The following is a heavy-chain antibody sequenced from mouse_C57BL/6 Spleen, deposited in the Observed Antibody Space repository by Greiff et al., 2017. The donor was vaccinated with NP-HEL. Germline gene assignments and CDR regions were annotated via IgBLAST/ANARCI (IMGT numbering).Heavy chain of an antibody. D-gene: IGHD1-1*01. J-gene: IGHJ2*01. CDR1: GYTFTSYW. Sequence: VQLVESGAELAKPGASVKLSCKASGYTFTSYWMHWVKQRPGQGLEWIGYINPSSGYTKYNQKFKDKATLTADKSSSTAYMQLSSLTYEDSAVYYCRTTVVFDYWGQGTTLTVSS. V-gene: IGHV1-7*01. CDR2: INPSSGYT. CDR3: RTTVVFDY.